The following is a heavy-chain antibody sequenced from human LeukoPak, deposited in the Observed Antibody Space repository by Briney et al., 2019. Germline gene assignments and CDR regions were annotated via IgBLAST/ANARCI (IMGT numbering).Heavy chain of an antibody. V-gene: IGHV4-4*07. J-gene: IGHJ4*02. Sequence: SETLSLTCTVSGGSISSGYWSWIRQPAGKGLEWIGRIYNNRITNYNPSLNSRVSMSVDTTKNQFSLKLNSVTAADTAVYYCARAPPSDGGGSFDYWGPGTMVTVSS. CDR2: IYNNRIT. CDR3: ARAPPSDGGGSFDY. CDR1: GGSISSGY. D-gene: IGHD3-16*01.